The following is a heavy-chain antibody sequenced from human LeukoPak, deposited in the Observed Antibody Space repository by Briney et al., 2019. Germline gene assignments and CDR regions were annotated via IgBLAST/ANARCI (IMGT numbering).Heavy chain of an antibody. CDR2: IYSGGST. CDR1: GFTFSSFW. CDR3: ARDAGY. Sequence: QPGGSLRLSCAASGFTFSSFWMTWVRQAPGKGLEWVSVIYSGGSTYYADSVKGRFTISRDNSKNTLYLQMNSLRAEDTAVYYCARDAGYWGQGTLVTVSS. V-gene: IGHV3-66*02. J-gene: IGHJ4*02.